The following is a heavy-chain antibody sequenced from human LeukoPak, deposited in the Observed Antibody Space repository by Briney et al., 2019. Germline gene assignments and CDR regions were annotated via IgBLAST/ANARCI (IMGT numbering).Heavy chain of an antibody. V-gene: IGHV3-74*01. Sequence: GGSLRLSCAASGFTFDTSWMHWVRQAPGKGLVWVARIDSDGTLTSYVDSVKGRFTISRDNAKNTVYLQMNSLRAEDTAVYYCAKSGYSSSWYGIWFDPWGQGTLVTVSS. J-gene: IGHJ5*02. CDR2: IDSDGTLT. CDR1: GFTFDTSW. D-gene: IGHD6-13*01. CDR3: AKSGYSSSWYGIWFDP.